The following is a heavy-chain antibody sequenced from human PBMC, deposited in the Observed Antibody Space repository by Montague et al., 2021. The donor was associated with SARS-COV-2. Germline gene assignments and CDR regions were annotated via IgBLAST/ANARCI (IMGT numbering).Heavy chain of an antibody. V-gene: IGHV6-1*01. J-gene: IGHJ3*01. CDR1: GDSVSSNSAT. D-gene: IGHD1/OR15-1a*01. CDR2: TYYRSKWYN. CDR3: AKQRVIHYDAFDV. Sequence: CAISGDSVSSNSATWNWVRQSPSRGLEWLGRTYYRSKWYNDYAVSVRGRVTINPDTSKNQFSLQLNSVTAADTAVYYCAKQRVIHYDAFDVWGQGTMVTVSS.